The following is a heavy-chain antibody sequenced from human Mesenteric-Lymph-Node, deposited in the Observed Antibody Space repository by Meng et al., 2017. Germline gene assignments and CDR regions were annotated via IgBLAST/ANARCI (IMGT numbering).Heavy chain of an antibody. CDR3: ASFPPPGKQWLVTDY. D-gene: IGHD6-19*01. CDR1: GGSISRSNW. Sequence: QGRLHVSGPRLVQPSGTLSPTCAVPGGSISRSNWWSWVRQPPGKGLEWIGEIYHSGSTNYNPSLKSRVTISVDKSKNQFSLKLSSVTAADTAVYYCASFPPPGKQWLVTDYWGQGTLVTVSS. V-gene: IGHV4-4*02. CDR2: IYHSGST. J-gene: IGHJ4*02.